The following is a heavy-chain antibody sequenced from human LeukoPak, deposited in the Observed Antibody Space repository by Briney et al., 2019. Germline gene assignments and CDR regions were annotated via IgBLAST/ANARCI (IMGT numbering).Heavy chain of an antibody. CDR2: INHSGST. CDR1: GGSCSGYY. V-gene: IGHV4-34*01. D-gene: IGHD6-19*01. Sequence: SETLSLTCAVYGGSCSGYYWSWIRQPPGKGLEWIGEINHSGSTNYNPSLKSRVTISVDTSKNQFSLKLSSVTAADTAVYYCARVLEGSSGQHWYFDLWGRGTLVTVSS. CDR3: ARVLEGSSGQHWYFDL. J-gene: IGHJ2*01.